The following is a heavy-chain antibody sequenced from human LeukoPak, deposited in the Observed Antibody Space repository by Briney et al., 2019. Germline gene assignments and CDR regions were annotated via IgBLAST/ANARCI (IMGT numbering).Heavy chain of an antibody. J-gene: IGHJ6*03. Sequence: GGSLRLSCETSGFTFSSYWMTWVRQAPGKGLEWVANIKEDGGEANYVGSVKGRFTVSRDNAKQSLYLQMNSLRVEDTAIYYCATRKCSISACRASSYRCMDDWGKGTTVTVSS. D-gene: IGHD2-2*01. CDR3: ATRKCSISACRASSYRCMDD. V-gene: IGHV3-7*01. CDR2: IKEDGGEA. CDR1: GFTFSSYW.